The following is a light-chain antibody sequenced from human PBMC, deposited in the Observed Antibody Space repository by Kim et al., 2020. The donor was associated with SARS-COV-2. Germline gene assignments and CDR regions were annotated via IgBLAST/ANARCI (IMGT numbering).Light chain of an antibody. CDR1: ALSKQC. Sequence: SYELTQPPSVSVSPGQTARITCSGDALSKQCVNWYQQKPGQAPVVVIYKDSERPSGIPERFSGSCSGTTVTLTISRVQAEDEADYYCQSTDSSGTYGVFGGGTQLTVL. J-gene: IGLJ3*02. CDR2: KDS. V-gene: IGLV3-25*03. CDR3: QSTDSSGTYGV.